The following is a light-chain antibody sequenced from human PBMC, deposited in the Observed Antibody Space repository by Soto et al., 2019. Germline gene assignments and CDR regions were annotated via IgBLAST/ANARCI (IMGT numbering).Light chain of an antibody. Sequence: DIQMTQSPSTLSASVGDRVTITCRASQSISSWLAWYQQKPGKAPRLLIYDASYLERGAPSRSSGSGSGTEFTLTISSLQSEDFAVYYCQQYNNWPPWTFGQGTKV. CDR2: DAS. V-gene: IGKV1-5*01. CDR3: QQYNNWPPWT. J-gene: IGKJ1*01. CDR1: QSISSW.